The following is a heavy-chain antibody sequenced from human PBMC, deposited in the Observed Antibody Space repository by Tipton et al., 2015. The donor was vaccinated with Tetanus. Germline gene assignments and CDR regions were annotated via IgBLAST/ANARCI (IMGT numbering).Heavy chain of an antibody. CDR2: IYYSGNT. V-gene: IGHV4-39*01. CDR3: ARLSSSANDAHVFDI. D-gene: IGHD3-22*01. CDR1: GGSISSFNYY. Sequence: CTVSGGSISSFNYYWGWIRQPPGKGLEWIGSIYYSGNTYYNPSLRSRVTMSVDTSKIQFSLKVSSVTAADTAVYYCARLSSSANDAHVFDIWGQGTMVTVSS. J-gene: IGHJ3*02.